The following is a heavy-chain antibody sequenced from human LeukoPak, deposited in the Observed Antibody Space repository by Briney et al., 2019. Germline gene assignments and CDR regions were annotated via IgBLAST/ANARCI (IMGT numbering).Heavy chain of an antibody. CDR1: GFTFTTNN. Sequence: PGGSLRLSCTTSGFTFTTNNMHWVRRAPGKGLEWVAFIKYDGSNKYYGDSVWGRFTLSRENYKNTLFLQMNSRRVEDTAIYYCGKDWKWGFDYWGQGTLVTVSS. J-gene: IGHJ4*02. CDR2: IKYDGSNK. CDR3: GKDWKWGFDY. V-gene: IGHV3-30*02. D-gene: IGHD1-26*01.